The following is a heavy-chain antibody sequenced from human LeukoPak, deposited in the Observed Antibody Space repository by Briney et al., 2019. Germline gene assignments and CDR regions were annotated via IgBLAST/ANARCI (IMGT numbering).Heavy chain of an antibody. CDR2: IIPIFGTA. J-gene: IGHJ3*02. CDR3: ARILPSGSVLGDAFDI. D-gene: IGHD1-26*01. V-gene: IGHV1-69*05. CDR1: GGTFSSYA. Sequence: SVKVSCKASGGTFSSYAISWVRQAPGQGLEWMGRIIPIFGTANYAQKFQGRVTITTDESTSTAYMELSSLRSEDTAVYYCARILPSGSVLGDAFDIWGQGTMVTVSS.